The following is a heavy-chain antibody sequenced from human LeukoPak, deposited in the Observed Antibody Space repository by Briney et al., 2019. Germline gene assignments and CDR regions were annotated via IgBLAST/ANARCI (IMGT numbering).Heavy chain of an antibody. CDR1: GYSISTGYY. Sequence: SETLSLTCTVSGYSISTGYYWGWIRQPPGKGLEWIGSIYHSGTTYYNPSLKSRVTISVDTSKNQFSLKLNSVTAADTAVYYCAKPHSSSPHFYDCWGQGTLVTVSS. CDR3: AKPHSSSPHFYDC. J-gene: IGHJ4*02. V-gene: IGHV4-38-2*02. CDR2: IYHSGTT. D-gene: IGHD6-6*01.